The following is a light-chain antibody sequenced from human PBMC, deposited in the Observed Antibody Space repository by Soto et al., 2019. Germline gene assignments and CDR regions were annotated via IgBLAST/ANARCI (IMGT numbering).Light chain of an antibody. CDR1: QSISSW. V-gene: IGKV1-5*03. CDR2: KAS. Sequence: IQMTQAPSTLSTSVGDRVSNTRRASQSISSWLAWYQQKPGKAPKLLIYKASSLESGVPSRCSGSGSGTEFTLTMSSLQPDDFATDECQKYNSYSWTVGLWAKADIK. J-gene: IGKJ1*01. CDR3: QKYNSYSWT.